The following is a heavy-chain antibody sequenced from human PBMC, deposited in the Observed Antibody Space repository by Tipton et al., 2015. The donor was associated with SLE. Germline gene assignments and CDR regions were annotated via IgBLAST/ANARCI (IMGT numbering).Heavy chain of an antibody. CDR1: GFTFSSYA. V-gene: IGHV3-23*01. J-gene: IGHJ3*02. CDR3: AKDLGYCSSTSCLGLFDI. CDR2: ISGSGGST. D-gene: IGHD2-2*01. Sequence: SLRLSCAASGFTFSSYAMSWVRQAPGKGLEWVSAISGSGGSTYYADSVKGRFTIARDNSKNTLYLQMNSLRAEDTAVYYCAKDLGYCSSTSCLGLFDIWGQGTMVTVSS.